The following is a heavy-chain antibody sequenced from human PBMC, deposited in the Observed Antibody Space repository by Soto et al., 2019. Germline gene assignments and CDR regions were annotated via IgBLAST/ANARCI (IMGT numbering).Heavy chain of an antibody. CDR1: GGSISSSSYY. V-gene: IGHV4-39*07. CDR3: ARVPSP. Sequence: PSETLSLTCTVSGGSISSSSYYWGWIRQPPGKGLEWIGSIYHSGSTYYNPSLKSRVTISVDTSKNQFSLNLSSVTAADTAVYYCARVPSPWGQGTLVTVSS. CDR2: IYHSGST. J-gene: IGHJ5*02.